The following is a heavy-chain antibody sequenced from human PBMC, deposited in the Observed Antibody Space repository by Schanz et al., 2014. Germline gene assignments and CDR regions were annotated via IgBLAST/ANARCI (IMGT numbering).Heavy chain of an antibody. D-gene: IGHD1-1*01. Sequence: EVQLVQSGGGLVQPGGSLRLSCAASGFTFSSHWMHWVRQDPGKGLVWVARINSVGSITDYADSVTGRFTISRDNSKNTLYLQMNSLRAEDTAVYFCAKIERNEDWGQGTLVTVSS. CDR1: GFTFSSHW. CDR2: INSVGSIT. V-gene: IGHV3-74*01. CDR3: AKIERNED. J-gene: IGHJ4*02.